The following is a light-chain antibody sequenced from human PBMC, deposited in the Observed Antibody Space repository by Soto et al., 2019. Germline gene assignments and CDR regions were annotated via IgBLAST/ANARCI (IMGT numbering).Light chain of an antibody. J-gene: IGLJ1*01. V-gene: IGLV2-14*01. Sequence: SALTQPASLSGSPGQSITISCTGTSSDIGAYYYVSWFQQHPGKAPKLMISEVNNRPSGVSNRFSGSKSGNTAYLTISGLQVEDEAEYFCFSVTTPSTHVFGTGTKLTVL. CDR3: FSVTTPSTHV. CDR1: SSDIGAYYY. CDR2: EVN.